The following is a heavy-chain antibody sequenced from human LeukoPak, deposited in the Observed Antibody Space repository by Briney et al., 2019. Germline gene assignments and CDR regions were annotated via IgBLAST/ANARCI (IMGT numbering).Heavy chain of an antibody. J-gene: IGHJ4*02. CDR1: GYTFSSYW. Sequence: GESLKISCKGSGYTFSSYWIGWVRQMPGKGLEWMGIIYPGDSDTRHNPSFQGRVTISADKSISTAYLQWSSLKASDTAMYYCAKNDYYGSGSYSDWGQGTMVTVSS. CDR3: AKNDYYGSGSYSD. D-gene: IGHD3-10*01. V-gene: IGHV5-51*01. CDR2: IYPGDSDT.